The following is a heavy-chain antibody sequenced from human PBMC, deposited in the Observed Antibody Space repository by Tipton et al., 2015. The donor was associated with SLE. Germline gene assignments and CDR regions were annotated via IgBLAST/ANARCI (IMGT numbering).Heavy chain of an antibody. D-gene: IGHD3-3*01. CDR2: IYYSGST. V-gene: IGHV4-39*01. CDR1: GGSISSYY. Sequence: TLSLTCTVSGGSISSYYWGWIRQPPGKGLEWIGSIYYSGSTYYNPSLKSRVTISVDTSKNQFSLKLNSVTAADTAVYYCARLRGEDYDFWSAAYYMDVWGKGTTVTVSS. CDR3: ARLRGEDYDFWSAAYYMDV. J-gene: IGHJ6*03.